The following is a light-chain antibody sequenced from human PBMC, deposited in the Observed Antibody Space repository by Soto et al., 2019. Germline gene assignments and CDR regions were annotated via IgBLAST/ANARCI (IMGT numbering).Light chain of an antibody. Sequence: DIQMTQSPSSLSASVGDRVTITCRASQSISTFLNWYQQKPGEAPKLLIFRASSFQSGVPSRFSGSGSGTDFTLPISSLQPEDFATYYCQQNYNTPLTFGPGTKVEIK. J-gene: IGKJ3*01. CDR2: RAS. CDR3: QQNYNTPLT. CDR1: QSISTF. V-gene: IGKV1-39*01.